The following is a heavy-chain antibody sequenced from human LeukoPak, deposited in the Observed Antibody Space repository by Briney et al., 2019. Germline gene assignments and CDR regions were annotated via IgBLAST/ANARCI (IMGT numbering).Heavy chain of an antibody. D-gene: IGHD6-13*01. V-gene: IGHV3-30*03. CDR2: ISSDGSSK. CDR1: GFTFSSNA. CDR3: AREQYEEQHPFDY. J-gene: IGHJ4*02. Sequence: GGSLRLSCAASGFTFSSNAMHWVRQAPGKGLEWVASISSDGSSKYYADSVKGRFTISRDNSKNTLYLQMNSLRTEDMAVYYCAREQYEEQHPFDYWGQGTLVTVSS.